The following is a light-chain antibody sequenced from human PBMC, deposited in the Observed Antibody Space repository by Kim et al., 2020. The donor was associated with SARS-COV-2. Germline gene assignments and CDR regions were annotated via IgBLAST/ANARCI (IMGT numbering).Light chain of an antibody. Sequence: QRVTISCTETSSNIGSDYGVYWYKQLPGTAPKLLIFDDGNRPSGVPDRFSDSRSGTSASLAITGLQAEDEADYYCQSYDSSLSAYVFGTGTKVTVL. J-gene: IGLJ1*01. CDR2: DDG. CDR1: SSNIGSDYG. CDR3: QSYDSSLSAYV. V-gene: IGLV1-40*01.